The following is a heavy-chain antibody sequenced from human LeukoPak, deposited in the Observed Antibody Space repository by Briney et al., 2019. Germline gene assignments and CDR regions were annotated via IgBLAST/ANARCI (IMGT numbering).Heavy chain of an antibody. CDR1: GGTFSSYA. CDR3: ARGRYCGGDCNWD. D-gene: IGHD2-21*02. V-gene: IGHV1-69*05. CDR2: IIPIFGTA. Sequence: SVKVSCKASGGTFSSYAISWVRQAPGQGLEWMGRIIPIFGTANYAQKFQGRVTITTDESTSTAYMELSSLRSEDTAVYYCARGRYCGGDCNWDWGQGTLVTVSS. J-gene: IGHJ4*02.